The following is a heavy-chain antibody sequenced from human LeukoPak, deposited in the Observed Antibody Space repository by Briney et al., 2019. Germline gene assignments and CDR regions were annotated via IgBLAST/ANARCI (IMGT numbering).Heavy chain of an antibody. CDR3: ARFPVSAYDY. V-gene: IGHV4-30-2*01. Sequence: SQTLSLTRAVSGGSISSGGYSWSWIRQPPGKGLEWIGYIYHSGSTYYNPSLKSRITISVDTSKNQFSLKLSSVTAADTAVYFCARFPVSAYDYWGQGVLVTVSS. D-gene: IGHD5-12*01. CDR2: IYHSGST. J-gene: IGHJ4*02. CDR1: GGSISSGGYS.